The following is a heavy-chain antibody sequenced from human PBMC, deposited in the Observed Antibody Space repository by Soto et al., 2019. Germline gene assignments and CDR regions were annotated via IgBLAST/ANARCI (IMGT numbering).Heavy chain of an antibody. CDR2: ISWSSATI. CDR1: GFSFSDYS. Sequence: PGGSLRLSCAASGFSFSDYSMSWVRQAPGQGLEWISYISWSSATIYYSDSVKGRFTISRDNDKNSLYVQMNTLRAEDTAVYYCARDRPYYDSSTYYFRLDYWGQGALVTVSS. V-gene: IGHV3-48*01. CDR3: ARDRPYYDSSTYYFRLDY. D-gene: IGHD3-22*01. J-gene: IGHJ4*02.